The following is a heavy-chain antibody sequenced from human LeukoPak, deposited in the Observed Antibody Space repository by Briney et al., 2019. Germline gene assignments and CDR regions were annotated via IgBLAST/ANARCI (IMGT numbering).Heavy chain of an antibody. CDR3: ARVRLVGYDILTGYYSFDY. J-gene: IGHJ4*02. CDR1: GYSISSGYY. CDR2: IYHSGST. V-gene: IGHV4-38-2*01. D-gene: IGHD3-9*01. Sequence: SETLSLTCAVSGYSISSGYYWGWIRQPPGKGLEWIGSIYHSGSTYYNPSLKSRVTISVDTSKNQFSLMLSSVTAADTAVYYCARVRLVGYDILTGYYSFDYWGQGTLVTASS.